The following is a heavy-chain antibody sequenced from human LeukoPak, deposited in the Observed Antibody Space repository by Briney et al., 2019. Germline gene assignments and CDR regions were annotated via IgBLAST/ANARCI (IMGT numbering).Heavy chain of an antibody. D-gene: IGHD3-22*01. V-gene: IGHV4-39*07. CDR2: IYYSGST. CDR1: GGSISSSSYY. J-gene: IGHJ4*02. Sequence: SETLSLTCTVSGGSISSSSYYWGWIRQPPGKGLEWIGSIYYSGSTYYNPSLKSRVTISVDTSKNQFSLKLSSVTAADTAVYYGASLENYYDSSGYYYPLPQWGQGTLVTVSS. CDR3: ASLENYYDSSGYYYPLPQ.